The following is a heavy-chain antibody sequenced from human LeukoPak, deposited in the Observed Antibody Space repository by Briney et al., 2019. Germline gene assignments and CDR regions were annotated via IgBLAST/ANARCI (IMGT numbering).Heavy chain of an antibody. J-gene: IGHJ6*03. CDR1: GGSISSYY. Sequence: SETLSLTCTVSGGSISSYYWIWIRQPPGKGLEWIGYIYYSGSTNYNPSLKSRVTISVDTSKNQFSLKLSSVTAADTAVYYCARTYWDYYGSGSYSYYYYMDVWGKGTTVTISS. CDR2: IYYSGST. D-gene: IGHD3-10*01. CDR3: ARTYWDYYGSGSYSYYYYMDV. V-gene: IGHV4-59*01.